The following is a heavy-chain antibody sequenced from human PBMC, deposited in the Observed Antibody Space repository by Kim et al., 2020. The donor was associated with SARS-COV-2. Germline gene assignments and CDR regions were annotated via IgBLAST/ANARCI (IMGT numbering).Heavy chain of an antibody. Sequence: GGSLRLSCAASGFTFSSYWMNWVRQAPGKGLEWVANIKQDGSEKYYVDSVKGRFTISRDNAKNSLYLQMNSLRAEDTAVYYCARDGAEVFNWFDPWGQGTLVTVSS. CDR2: IKQDGSEK. V-gene: IGHV3-7*01. CDR3: ARDGAEVFNWFDP. CDR1: GFTFSSYW. J-gene: IGHJ5*02.